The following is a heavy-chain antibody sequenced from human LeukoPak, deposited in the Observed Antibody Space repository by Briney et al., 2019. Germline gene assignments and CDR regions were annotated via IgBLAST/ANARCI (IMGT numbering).Heavy chain of an antibody. CDR2: INHSGST. V-gene: IGHV4-34*01. Sequence: SETLSLTCAVYGVSFSGYYWSWIRQPPGKGLEWIGEINHSGSTNYNPSLKSQVTISVDTSKNQFSLKLSSVTAADKAVYYCARGGETTPPYYYGMDVWGQGTTVTVSS. CDR3: ARGGETTPPYYYGMDV. J-gene: IGHJ6*02. CDR1: GVSFSGYY. D-gene: IGHD1-7*01.